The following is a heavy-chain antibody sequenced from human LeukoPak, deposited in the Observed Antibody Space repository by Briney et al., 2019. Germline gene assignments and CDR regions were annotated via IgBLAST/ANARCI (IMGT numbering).Heavy chain of an antibody. CDR3: ARGGYRAGGGYSYGYYFDY. J-gene: IGHJ4*02. Sequence: GGSPRLSCAASGFTVSSNYMSWVRQAPGKGLEWVSVIYSGGSTYYADSVKGRFTISRDNSKNTLYLQMNSLRAEDTAVYYCARGGYRAGGGYSYGYYFDYWGQGTLVTVSS. D-gene: IGHD5-18*01. V-gene: IGHV3-53*01. CDR2: IYSGGST. CDR1: GFTVSSNY.